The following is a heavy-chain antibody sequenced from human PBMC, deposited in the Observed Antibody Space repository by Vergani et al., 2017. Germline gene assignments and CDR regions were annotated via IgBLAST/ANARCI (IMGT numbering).Heavy chain of an antibody. J-gene: IGHJ4*02. Sequence: EVQLLDSGGGLVQPGGSLRLSCAASGFTFSTYATSWVLQAPGKGLEWVSAISGHGDNIFYADSVKGRFTISRDNSKNTLFLQMNSLRVEDTAIYYCAKKHCSSTSCPFDSWGQGTLVTVSS. CDR1: GFTFSTYA. CDR2: ISGHGDNI. D-gene: IGHD2-2*01. V-gene: IGHV3-23*01. CDR3: AKKHCSSTSCPFDS.